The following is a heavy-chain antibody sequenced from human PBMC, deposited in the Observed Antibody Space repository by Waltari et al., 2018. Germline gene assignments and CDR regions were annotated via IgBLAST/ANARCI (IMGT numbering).Heavy chain of an antibody. V-gene: IGHV3-7*01. Sequence: VQLVESGGGVIQSGGSLRLSCAASGFMFGHHWLHWVRQAAGKGLEWVANIKQDGTEKIYVNSVKGRFTILRDNAKNSLFLQMNSLRADDTGVYYCARILCDGSKCYNGLDVWGQGTAVTVSS. CDR1: GFMFGHHW. CDR3: ARILCDGSKCYNGLDV. D-gene: IGHD3-10*01. J-gene: IGHJ6*02. CDR2: IKQDGTEK.